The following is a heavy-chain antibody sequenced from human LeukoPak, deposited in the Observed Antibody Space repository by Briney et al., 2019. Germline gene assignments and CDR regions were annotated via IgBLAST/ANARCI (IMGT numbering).Heavy chain of an antibody. CDR3: ARALLWRDGYNLDY. V-gene: IGHV1-69*05. CDR2: IIPIFGTA. Sequence: ASVKVSCKASGGTFSSYAISWVRQAPGQGLEWMGGIIPIFGTANYAQKFQGRVTITTDESTSTAYMELSSLRTEDTAVYYCARALLWRDGYNLDYWGQGTLVTVSS. D-gene: IGHD5-24*01. J-gene: IGHJ4*02. CDR1: GGTFSSYA.